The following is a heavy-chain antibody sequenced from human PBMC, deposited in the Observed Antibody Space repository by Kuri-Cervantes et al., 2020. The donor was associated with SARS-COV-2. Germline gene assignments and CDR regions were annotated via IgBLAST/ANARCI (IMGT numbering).Heavy chain of an antibody. CDR3: ARRPDSSGYNYYYYYGMDV. CDR1: GYSFTSYW. J-gene: IGHJ6*02. Sequence: KVSCKGSGYSFTSYWISWVRQMPGKGLEWMGRIDPSDSYTNYSPSFQGHVTISADKSISTAYLQWSSLKASDTAMYYCARRPDSSGYNYYYYYGMDVWAKGPRSPSP. CDR2: IDPSDSYT. D-gene: IGHD3-22*01. V-gene: IGHV5-10-1*01.